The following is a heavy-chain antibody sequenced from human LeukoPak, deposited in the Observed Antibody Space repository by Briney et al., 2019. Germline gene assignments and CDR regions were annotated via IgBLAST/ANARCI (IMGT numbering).Heavy chain of an antibody. CDR1: GFTFDDYA. V-gene: IGHV3-9*01. CDR3: ARGLPYDSSGSPPAGYGMDV. J-gene: IGHJ6*02. D-gene: IGHD3-22*01. Sequence: GGSLRLSCAASGFTFDDYAMHWVRQAPGKGLEWVSGISWNSGSIGYADSVKGRFTISRDNAKNSLYLQMNSLRAEDTAVYYCARGLPYDSSGSPPAGYGMDVWGQGTTVTVSS. CDR2: ISWNSGSI.